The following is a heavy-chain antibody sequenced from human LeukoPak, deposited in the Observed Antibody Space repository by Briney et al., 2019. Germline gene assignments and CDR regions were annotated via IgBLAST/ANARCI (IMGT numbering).Heavy chain of an antibody. V-gene: IGHV1-24*01. CDR2: FDPEDGET. CDR3: ARGRYYDFLTGFYSRYYFDY. D-gene: IGHD3-9*01. J-gene: IGHJ4*02. Sequence: ASVKVSCKVSGYTLTELSIHWVRQAPGKGLEWMGGFDPEDGETIYAQKFQGRVTMTRNTSISTAYMELSSLRSEDTAVYYCARGRYYDFLTGFYSRYYFDYWGQGTLVTVSS. CDR1: GYTLTELS.